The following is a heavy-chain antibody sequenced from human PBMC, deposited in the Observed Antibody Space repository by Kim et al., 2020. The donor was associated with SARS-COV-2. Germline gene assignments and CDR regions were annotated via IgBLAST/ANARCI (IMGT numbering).Heavy chain of an antibody. V-gene: IGHV4-59*13. CDR3: ARGWTWPGPQLSWCFNL. CDR2: IHDNGDT. CDR1: GGSISGHIYSYY. D-gene: IGHD1-1*01. J-gene: IGHJ2*01. Sequence: SETLSLTCTVSGGSISGHIYSYYWHWIRKAPGKGLEWIGCIHDNGDTHYSPSIKTRVAISVDTSERQFSLRLNSVTAADTATYFCARGWTWPGPQLSWCFNLWGRGTLVSVSS.